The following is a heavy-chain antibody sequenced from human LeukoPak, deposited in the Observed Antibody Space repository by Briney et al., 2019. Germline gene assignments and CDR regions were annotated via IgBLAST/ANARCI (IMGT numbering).Heavy chain of an antibody. CDR1: GFTFSSYA. V-gene: IGHV3-30-3*01. CDR2: ISYDGSNK. CDR3: ARDLIAAAGTMRYFQH. Sequence: PGGSLRLSCAASGFTFSSYAMHWVRQAPGKGLEWVAVISYDGSNKYYADSVKGRFTISRDNSKNTLYLQMNSLRAEDTAVYYCARDLIAAAGTMRYFQHWGQGTLVTVSS. D-gene: IGHD6-13*01. J-gene: IGHJ1*01.